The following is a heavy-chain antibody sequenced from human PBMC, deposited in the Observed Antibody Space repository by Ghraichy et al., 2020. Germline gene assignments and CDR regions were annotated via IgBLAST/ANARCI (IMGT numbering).Heavy chain of an antibody. CDR3: TRGPHFDYDSSGYYFDY. V-gene: IGHV3-73*01. J-gene: IGHJ4*02. Sequence: GESLNISCAASGFTFSGSAMHWVRQASGKGLEWVGRIRSKANSYATAYAASVKGRFTISRDDSKNTAYLQMNSLKTEDTAVYYCTRGPHFDYDSSGYYFDYWGQGTLVTVSS. D-gene: IGHD3-22*01. CDR1: GFTFSGSA. CDR2: IRSKANSYAT.